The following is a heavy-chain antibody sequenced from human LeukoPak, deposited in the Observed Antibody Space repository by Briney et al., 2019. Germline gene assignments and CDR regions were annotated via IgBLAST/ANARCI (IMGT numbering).Heavy chain of an antibody. Sequence: PGGSLRLSCAASGFTFSSYAMSWVRRAPGKGLEWVSAISGSGGSTYYADSVKGRFTISRDNSKNTLYLQMNSLRAEDTAVYYCAKKGGRPVWFGDLLFDYWGQGTLVTVSS. CDR1: GFTFSSYA. J-gene: IGHJ4*02. CDR2: ISGSGGST. D-gene: IGHD3-10*01. V-gene: IGHV3-23*01. CDR3: AKKGGRPVWFGDLLFDY.